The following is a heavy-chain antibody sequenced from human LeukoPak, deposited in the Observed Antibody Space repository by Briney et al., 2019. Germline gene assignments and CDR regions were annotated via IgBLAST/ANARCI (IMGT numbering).Heavy chain of an antibody. Sequence: ASVKVSCKASGGTFSSYAIIWVRQAPGQGLEWMGRIIPILGIANYAQKFQGRVTITADKSTSTAYMELSSLRSEDTAVYYCASSRRAAAGPPGYYYYYGMDVWGQGTTVTVSS. CDR3: ASSRRAAAGPPGYYYYYGMDV. V-gene: IGHV1-69*04. CDR2: IIPILGIA. D-gene: IGHD6-13*01. CDR1: GGTFSSYA. J-gene: IGHJ6*02.